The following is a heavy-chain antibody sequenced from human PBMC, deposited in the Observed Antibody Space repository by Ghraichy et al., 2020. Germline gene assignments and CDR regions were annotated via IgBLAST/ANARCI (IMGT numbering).Heavy chain of an antibody. V-gene: IGHV1-2*02. Sequence: ASVKVSCKASGYTFTGYYMHWVRQAPGQGLEWMGWINPNSGGTNYAQKFQGRVTMTRDTSISTAYMELSRLRSDDTAVYYCARVLEINDYGGNSDWYFDLWGRGTLVTVSS. CDR2: INPNSGGT. CDR1: GYTFTGYY. D-gene: IGHD4-23*01. CDR3: ARVLEINDYGGNSDWYFDL. J-gene: IGHJ2*01.